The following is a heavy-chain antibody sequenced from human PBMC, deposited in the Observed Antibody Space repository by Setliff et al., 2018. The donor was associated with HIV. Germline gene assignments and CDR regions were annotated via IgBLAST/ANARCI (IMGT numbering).Heavy chain of an antibody. D-gene: IGHD2-15*01. CDR2: IRYDGSNG. J-gene: IGHJ6*02. V-gene: IGHV3-33*08. CDR1: GFTFSSYA. CDR3: ARKLLTRPNYYGMDV. Sequence: GGSLRLSCAASGFTFSSYAMAWVRQAPGKGLEWVAFIRYDGSNGYYADSVKGRFTISRDNAKNSLYLQMNSLRAEDTAVYYCARKLLTRPNYYGMDVWGQGTTVTVSS.